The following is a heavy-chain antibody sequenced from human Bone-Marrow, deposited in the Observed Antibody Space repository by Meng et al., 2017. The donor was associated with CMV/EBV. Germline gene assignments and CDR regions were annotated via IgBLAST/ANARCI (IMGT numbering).Heavy chain of an antibody. CDR3: ARVGYCSSTSCYPDDY. V-gene: IGHV1-69*02. CDR2: IIPILGIA. J-gene: IGHJ4*02. D-gene: IGHD2-2*01. Sequence: SVKVSCKASGGTFSSYTISWVRQAPGQGLEWMGRIIPILGIANYAQKFQGRVTITADKSTSTAYMELSSLRSEDTAVYYCARVGYCSSTSCYPDDYWGQGTLVT. CDR1: GGTFSSYT.